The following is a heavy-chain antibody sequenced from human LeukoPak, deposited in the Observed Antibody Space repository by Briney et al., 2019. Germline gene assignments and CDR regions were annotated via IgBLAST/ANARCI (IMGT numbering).Heavy chain of an antibody. V-gene: IGHV1-18*01. J-gene: IGHJ4*02. D-gene: IGHD3-22*01. CDR1: GYTFTSYG. CDR2: ISAYNGNT. CDR3: ARVRDTYYYDSSGYWDFDY. Sequence: ASVKVSCKASGYTFTSYGISWVRQAPGQGLEWVGWISAYNGNTNYAQKLQGRVTMTTDTSTSTAYMELRSLRSDDTAVYYCARVRDTYYYDSSGYWDFDYWGQGTLVTVSS.